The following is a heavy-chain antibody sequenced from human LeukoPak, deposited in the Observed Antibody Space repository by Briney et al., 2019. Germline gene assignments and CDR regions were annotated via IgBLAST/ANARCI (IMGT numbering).Heavy chain of an antibody. CDR3: AKHSHDHSAPLWETHYDA. CDR1: GFTFSTFG. Sequence: GGSLRLACETSGFTFSTFGMSWVRQAPGKGLMWVSTISRIQADKYDADSVRGRFTISRDNSLNTLYLQMSNLRPEDTAIYYCAKHSHDHSAPLWETHYDAWGQGALVIVSS. D-gene: IGHD1-26*01. CDR2: ISRIQADK. J-gene: IGHJ5*02. V-gene: IGHV3-23*01.